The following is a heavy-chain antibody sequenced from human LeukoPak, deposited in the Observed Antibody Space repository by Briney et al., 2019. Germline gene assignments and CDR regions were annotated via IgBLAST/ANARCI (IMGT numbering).Heavy chain of an antibody. V-gene: IGHV1-69*05. CDR2: IYPIFGTA. J-gene: IGHJ4*02. CDR3: AASYNWKAMYYFDY. Sequence: WVKVSCMASGGTFSRYAISWVGPAPGRGGEWMGGIYPIFGTANYVQRLRGRVTLTTDESTSTVYMELSSLRSEDTAVYYCAASYNWKAMYYFDYWGQGTLVTVSS. D-gene: IGHD1-20*01. CDR1: GGTFSRYA.